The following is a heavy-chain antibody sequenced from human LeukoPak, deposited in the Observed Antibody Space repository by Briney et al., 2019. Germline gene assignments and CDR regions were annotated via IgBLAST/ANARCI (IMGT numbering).Heavy chain of an antibody. D-gene: IGHD3-9*01. CDR3: ARGIRYFDWLPFDY. CDR1: GGSISSYY. Sequence: SETLSLTCTVSGGSISSYYWSWIRQPPGKGLERIGYIYYSGSTNYNPSLKSRVTISVDTSKNQFSLKLSSVTAADTAVYYCARGIRYFDWLPFDYWGQGTLVTVSS. CDR2: IYYSGST. V-gene: IGHV4-59*01. J-gene: IGHJ4*02.